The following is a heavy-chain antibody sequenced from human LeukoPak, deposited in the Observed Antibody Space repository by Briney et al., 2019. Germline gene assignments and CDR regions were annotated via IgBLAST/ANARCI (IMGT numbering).Heavy chain of an antibody. CDR2: INPNSGGT. CDR3: ARDRSSGPGYGMDV. Sequence: ASVKVSCKASGYTFTGYYMHWVRQAPGQGLEWMGWINPNSGGTNCAQKFQGRVTMTRDTSISTAYMELSSLRSDDTAVYYCARDRSSGPGYGMDVWGQGTTVTVSS. V-gene: IGHV1-2*02. J-gene: IGHJ6*02. D-gene: IGHD6-19*01. CDR1: GYTFTGYY.